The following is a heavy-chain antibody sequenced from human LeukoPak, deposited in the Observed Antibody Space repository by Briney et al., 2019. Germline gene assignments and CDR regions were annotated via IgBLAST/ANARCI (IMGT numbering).Heavy chain of an antibody. J-gene: IGHJ4*02. Sequence: GGSLRLSCAASGFTFISYAMSWVRQAPGKGLEWVSAITANGGSTYYADSVRGRFTISRDNSKNTLFLQMNSLRAEDTAVYYCAKDRAQQLVLDFWGQGTLVTVSS. V-gene: IGHV3-23*01. CDR1: GFTFISYA. CDR2: ITANGGST. D-gene: IGHD6-13*01. CDR3: AKDRAQQLVLDF.